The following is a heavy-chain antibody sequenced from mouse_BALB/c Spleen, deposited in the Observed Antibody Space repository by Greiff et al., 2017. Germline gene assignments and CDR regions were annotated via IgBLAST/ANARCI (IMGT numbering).Heavy chain of an antibody. D-gene: IGHD2-3*01. Sequence: VQLQQPGAELVRPGASVKLSCKASGYTFTSYWINWVKQRPGQGLEWIGNIYPSDSYTNYNQKFKDKATLTVDKSSSTAYMQLSSPTSEDSAVYYCTRDGYYTAWFAYWGQGTLVTVSA. CDR2: IYPSDSYT. CDR1: GYTFTSYW. V-gene: IGHV1-69*02. J-gene: IGHJ3*01. CDR3: TRDGYYTAWFAY.